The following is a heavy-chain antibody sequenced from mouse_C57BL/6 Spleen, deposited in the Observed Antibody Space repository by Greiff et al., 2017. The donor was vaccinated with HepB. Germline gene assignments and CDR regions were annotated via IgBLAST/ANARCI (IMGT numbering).Heavy chain of an antibody. CDR2: IDPSDSDT. D-gene: IGHD1-1*01. CDR1: GYTFTSYW. V-gene: IGHV1-52*01. Sequence: QVQLQQPGAELVRPGSSVKLSCKASGYTFTSYWMHWVKQRPIQGLEWIGNIDPSDSDTHYNQKFKDKATLTVDKSSSTAYMQLSSLTSEDSAVYYCARGYYGSGSWFAYWGQGTLVTVSA. J-gene: IGHJ3*01. CDR3: ARGYYGSGSWFAY.